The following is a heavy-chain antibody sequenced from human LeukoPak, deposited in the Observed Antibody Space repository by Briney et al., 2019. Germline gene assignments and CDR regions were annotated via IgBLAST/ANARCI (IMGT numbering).Heavy chain of an antibody. D-gene: IGHD6-19*01. J-gene: IGHJ6*03. Sequence: GASVKVSCKASGYTFTSYAIHWVRQAPGQRLEWMGWINAGNGNTKYSQEFQGRVTITRDTFASTVYMELSSLRSEDMAVYFCARGVSGRGFDYYYYYMDVWGKGTTVTVSS. V-gene: IGHV1-3*03. CDR1: GYTFTSYA. CDR2: INAGNGNT. CDR3: ARGVSGRGFDYYYYYMDV.